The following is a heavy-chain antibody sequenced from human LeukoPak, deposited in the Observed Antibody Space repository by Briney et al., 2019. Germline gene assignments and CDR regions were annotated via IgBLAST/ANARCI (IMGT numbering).Heavy chain of an antibody. Sequence: GGSLRLSCAASGVTVGNNYMSWVRQPPGKGLQWISVIYSDGSTYYADSVRGRFTISRDNAKNSLYLQMNSLRAEDTAVYYCARDSSSRARNWFDPWGQGTLVTVSS. V-gene: IGHV3-53*01. CDR3: ARDSSSRARNWFDP. CDR2: IYSDGST. D-gene: IGHD6-13*01. CDR1: GVTVGNNY. J-gene: IGHJ5*02.